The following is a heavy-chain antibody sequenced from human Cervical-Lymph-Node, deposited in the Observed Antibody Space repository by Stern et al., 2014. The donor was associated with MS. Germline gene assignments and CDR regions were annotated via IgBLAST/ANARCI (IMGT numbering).Heavy chain of an antibody. D-gene: IGHD7-27*01. Sequence: VQLMQSGAEVKKPGESLKISCKGSGYTFTSNWIAWGRQMPGKGLEWMGIIYPYDSDTRYSPSFQGQVTISADKSISTAYLQWSRLKASDTAMYYCARAWGDAIDIWGHGTMVTVSS. CDR2: IYPYDSDT. CDR3: ARAWGDAIDI. V-gene: IGHV5-51*01. CDR1: GYTFTSNW. J-gene: IGHJ3*02.